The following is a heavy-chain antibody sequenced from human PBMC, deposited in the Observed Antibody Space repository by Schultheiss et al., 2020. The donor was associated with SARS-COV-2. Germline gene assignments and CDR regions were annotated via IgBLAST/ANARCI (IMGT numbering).Heavy chain of an antibody. Sequence: GGSLRLSFAASGFTFSSYAMHWVRQAPGKGLEWVAITSYDGTNKYYADSVKGRFTISRDNSRNTLSLQMNSLRTEDTAVYYCAKEVLEVAGRHYGMDVWGQGTTVTVSS. CDR3: AKEVLEVAGRHYGMDV. D-gene: IGHD6-19*01. CDR2: TSYDGTNK. CDR1: GFTFSSYA. J-gene: IGHJ6*02. V-gene: IGHV3-30*04.